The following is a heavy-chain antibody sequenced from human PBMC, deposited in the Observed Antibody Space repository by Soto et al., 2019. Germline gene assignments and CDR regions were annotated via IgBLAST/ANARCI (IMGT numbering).Heavy chain of an antibody. V-gene: IGHV3-30-3*01. CDR3: AIGRSVSNDDDFEY. CDR2: MSYDGSSK. CDR1: GFTLSSYS. J-gene: IGHJ4*01. D-gene: IGHD3-3*01. Sequence: QVQLVESGGGVVQPGRSLRLSCAASGFTLSSYSMHWVRQAPGKGLDWVAAMSYDGSSKYFADSVKGRFTISRDNSKNTLSLPMNSMGAADSAVYYCAIGRSVSNDDDFEYWGHRTLITVSS.